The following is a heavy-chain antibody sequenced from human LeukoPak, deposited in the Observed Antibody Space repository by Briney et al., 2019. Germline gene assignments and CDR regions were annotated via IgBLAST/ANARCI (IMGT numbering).Heavy chain of an antibody. Sequence: GASVKVSCKASGYTFTGYYMHWVRQAPGQGLEWMGWINPNSGGTNYAQKFQGRVTMTRDTSISTAYMELSRLRSDDTAVYYCARSEGSRFWSGSSGNDYWGQGTLVTVSS. CDR1: GYTFTGYY. J-gene: IGHJ4*02. V-gene: IGHV1-2*02. CDR3: ARSEGSRFWSGSSGNDY. CDR2: INPNSGGT. D-gene: IGHD3-3*01.